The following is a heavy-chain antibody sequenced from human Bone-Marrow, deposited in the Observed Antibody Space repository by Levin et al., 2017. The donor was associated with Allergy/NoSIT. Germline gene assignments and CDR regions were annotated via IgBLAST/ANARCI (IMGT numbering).Heavy chain of an antibody. CDR2: INPNSGGT. D-gene: IGHD3-10*01. CDR3: ARGGHSYYGSGSYGYFDY. CDR1: GYTFTGYY. J-gene: IGHJ4*02. Sequence: GESLKISCKASGYTFTGYYMHWVRQAPGQGLEWMGWINPNSGGTNYAQKFQGRVTMTRDTSISTAYMELSRLRSDDTAVYYCARGGHSYYGSGSYGYFDYWGQGTLVTVSS. V-gene: IGHV1-2*02.